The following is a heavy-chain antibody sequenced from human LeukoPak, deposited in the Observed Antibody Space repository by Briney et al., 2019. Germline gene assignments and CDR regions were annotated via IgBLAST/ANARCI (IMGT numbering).Heavy chain of an antibody. D-gene: IGHD5-18*01. CDR3: AKDVNRIQPPRYFDY. CDR1: GFTFSSYA. V-gene: IGHV3-23*01. J-gene: IGHJ4*02. CDR2: ISGSGGST. Sequence: GGSLRLSCAASGFTFSSYAMSWVSQARGKGLEWVSAISGSGGSTYYADSVKGRFTISRDNSKNTLYLQMNSLRAEDTAVYYCAKDVNRIQPPRYFDYWGQGTLVTVSS.